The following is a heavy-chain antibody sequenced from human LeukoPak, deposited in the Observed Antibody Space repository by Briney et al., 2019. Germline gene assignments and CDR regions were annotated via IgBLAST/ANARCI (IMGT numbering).Heavy chain of an antibody. V-gene: IGHV3-7*01. Sequence: GGSLRFSSSASGFTFSTYWMSWDRQAQGKGLELVANIKQGDSEKYYVDSVKGRFTISRDNAKNSLYLQVNSLRAEDTAVYYCARNQRRLDYWGQGTLVTVSS. D-gene: IGHD1-14*01. CDR3: ARNQRRLDY. CDR1: GFTFSTYW. CDR2: IKQGDSEK. J-gene: IGHJ4*02.